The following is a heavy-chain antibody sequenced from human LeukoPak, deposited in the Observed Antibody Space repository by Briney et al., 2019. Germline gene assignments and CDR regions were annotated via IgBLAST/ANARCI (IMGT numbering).Heavy chain of an antibody. CDR2: IYYSGST. CDR3: AGQDDYNFGY. D-gene: IGHD5-24*01. CDR1: GGSISSSSYY. J-gene: IGHJ4*02. Sequence: KPSETLSLTCTVSGGSISSSSYYWDWIRQPPGKGLEWIGSIYYSGSTYYNPSLKSRVTISVDTSKKQLSLKLSSVTAADTAVYYCAGQDDYNFGYWGQGTLVTVSS. V-gene: IGHV4-39*01.